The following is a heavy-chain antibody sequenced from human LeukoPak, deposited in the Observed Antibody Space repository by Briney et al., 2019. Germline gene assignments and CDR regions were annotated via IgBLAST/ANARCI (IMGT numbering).Heavy chain of an antibody. Sequence: GASVKVSCKASGYTFTSYGISWVRQAPGQGLEWMGWISAYNGNTNYAQKLQGRVTMTTDTSTSTAYMELRSLRSDDTAVYYCARDLSAAPYDAFDIWGQGTMVTVSS. CDR2: ISAYNGNT. V-gene: IGHV1-18*01. CDR1: GYTFTSYG. J-gene: IGHJ3*02. CDR3: ARDLSAAPYDAFDI. D-gene: IGHD6-13*01.